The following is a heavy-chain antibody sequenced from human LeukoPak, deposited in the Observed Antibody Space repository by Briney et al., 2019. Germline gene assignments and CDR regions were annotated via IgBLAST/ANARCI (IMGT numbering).Heavy chain of an antibody. J-gene: IGHJ4*02. Sequence: PGRSLRLSCAASGFTFSSYGMHWVRQAPGKGLEWVAVISYDGSNKYYADSVKGRFTISRDNSKNTLYLQMNSLRAEDTAVYYCAKELDITFGGVVVDPPFDYWGQGTLVTVSS. V-gene: IGHV3-30*18. D-gene: IGHD3-16*02. CDR3: AKELDITFGGVVVDPPFDY. CDR2: ISYDGSNK. CDR1: GFTFSSYG.